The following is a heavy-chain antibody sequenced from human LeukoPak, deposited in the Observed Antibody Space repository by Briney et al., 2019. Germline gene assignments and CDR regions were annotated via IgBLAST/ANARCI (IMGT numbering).Heavy chain of an antibody. D-gene: IGHD1-26*01. V-gene: IGHV3-7*03. Sequence: GGSLRLSCAASGFIFSNFWMTWVRQVPGKGLEWVANVGKDGSEKHYVDSVRGRFTISRDNAKNSVYLQMGGLRGEDTAIYYCARDIDTNFWGQGTLVTVSS. CDR2: VGKDGSEK. J-gene: IGHJ4*02. CDR3: ARDIDTNF. CDR1: GFIFSNFW.